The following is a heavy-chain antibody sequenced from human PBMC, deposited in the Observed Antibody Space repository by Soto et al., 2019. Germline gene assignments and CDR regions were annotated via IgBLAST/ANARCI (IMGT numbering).Heavy chain of an antibody. Sequence: QITLKESGPTLVKPTQTLTLTCTFSGFSLRNSGVGVGWIRQPPGKALEWLALIYWDDDKRYSTSLKSRLTITNDTSKNPVVLTMTNMDPVDTSTSYCAHLTSGGFYFDYWGQVTLGTASA. CDR2: IYWDDDK. V-gene: IGHV2-5*02. CDR1: GFSLRNSGVG. D-gene: IGHD4-17*01. CDR3: AHLTSGGFYFDY. J-gene: IGHJ4*02.